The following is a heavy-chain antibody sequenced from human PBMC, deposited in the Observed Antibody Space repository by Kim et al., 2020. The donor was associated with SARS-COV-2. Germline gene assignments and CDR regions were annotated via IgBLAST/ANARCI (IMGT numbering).Heavy chain of an antibody. Sequence: GGCLRLSCAASGFTFSSYGMHWVRQAPGKGLEWVAVISYDGSNKYYADSVKGRFTISRDNSKNTLYLQMNSLRAEDTAVYYCAKDRSVGATGPYYFDYWGQGTLVTVSS. CDR1: GFTFSSYG. CDR2: ISYDGSNK. D-gene: IGHD1-26*01. V-gene: IGHV3-30*18. CDR3: AKDRSVGATGPYYFDY. J-gene: IGHJ4*02.